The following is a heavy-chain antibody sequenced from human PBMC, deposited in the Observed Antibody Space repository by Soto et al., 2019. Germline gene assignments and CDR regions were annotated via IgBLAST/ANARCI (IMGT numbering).Heavy chain of an antibody. J-gene: IGHJ4*02. V-gene: IGHV3-30*18. CDR3: AKEGYSFGDFDY. CDR1: GFTFIIYG. CDR2: ISHDGSKK. D-gene: IGHD5-18*01. Sequence: PGGSLRLSCVTSGFTFIIYGMHWVRQAPGKGLEWVAVISHDGSKKDYADSVKGRFTISRDNSKNTLYLQMNSLRAEDTAVYYCAKEGYSFGDFDYWGQGA.